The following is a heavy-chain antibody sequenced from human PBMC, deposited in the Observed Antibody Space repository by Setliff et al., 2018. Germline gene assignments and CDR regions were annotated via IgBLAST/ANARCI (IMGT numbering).Heavy chain of an antibody. Sequence: ASVKVSCKASGYTFTSYDINWVRQATGQGLEWMGWMNPNSGNTGYAQKFQGRVTMTRTTSMTTAYMELSSLRSDDTAVYYCATVKRGGTSGTSYHYYYMDVWGKGTTVTVSS. CDR1: GYTFTSYD. V-gene: IGHV1-8*02. CDR3: ATVKRGGTSGTSYHYYYMDV. D-gene: IGHD3-10*01. J-gene: IGHJ6*03. CDR2: MNPNSGNT.